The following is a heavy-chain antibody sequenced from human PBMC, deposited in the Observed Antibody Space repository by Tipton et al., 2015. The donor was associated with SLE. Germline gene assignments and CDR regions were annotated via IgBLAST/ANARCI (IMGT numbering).Heavy chain of an antibody. J-gene: IGHJ4*02. Sequence: TLSLTCSVSGDSINKGGYHWNWIRQPAGMGLEWIGRMDTSGGTFYNPSLESRVSISLDSSKNQFSLRLTSVTAADTARYYCARGGSLIQEWPHFHSWGQGPLVTVFS. CDR3: ARGGSLIQEWPHFHS. V-gene: IGHV4-61*02. CDR2: MDTSGGT. D-gene: IGHD3-3*01. CDR1: GDSINKGGYH.